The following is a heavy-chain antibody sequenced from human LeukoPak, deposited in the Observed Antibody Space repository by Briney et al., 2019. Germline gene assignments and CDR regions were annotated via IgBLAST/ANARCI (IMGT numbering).Heavy chain of an antibody. CDR2: IYHTGTT. V-gene: IGHV3-53*01. CDR1: GFTVRDNF. CDR3: ARDGSSWLFDY. J-gene: IGHJ4*02. D-gene: IGHD6-13*01. Sequence: GGSLRLSCAVSGFTVRDNFMNWVRQAPGKGLEWVSIIYHTGTTYYADSVKGRFTISKDNSKNILYPQMNSLRAEDTAMYYCARDGSSWLFDYWGQGTLVTVSS.